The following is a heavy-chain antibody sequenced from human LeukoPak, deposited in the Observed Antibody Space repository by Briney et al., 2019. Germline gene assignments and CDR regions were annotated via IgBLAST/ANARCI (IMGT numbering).Heavy chain of an antibody. Sequence: KPSETLSLTCTVSGGSISSSSYYWGWIRQPPGKGLEWIGSIYYSGSTYYNPSLKSRVTISVDTSKNQFSLKLSSVTAADTAVYYCASDDYVWGSYRFDYWGQGTLVTVSS. CDR1: GGSISSSSYY. J-gene: IGHJ4*02. CDR2: IYYSGST. CDR3: ASDDYVWGSYRFDY. V-gene: IGHV4-39*01. D-gene: IGHD3-16*02.